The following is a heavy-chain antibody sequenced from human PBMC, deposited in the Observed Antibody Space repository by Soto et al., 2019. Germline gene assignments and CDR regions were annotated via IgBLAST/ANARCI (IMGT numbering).Heavy chain of an antibody. CDR3: GKGRSYCYYGVDV. CDR2: IGSRSATI. CDR1: GFAFSSYG. J-gene: IGHJ6*02. Sequence: GGSLRLSCAASGFAFSSYGMNWVRQAPGKGLEWVSYIGSRSATIYYADAVKGRFTISRDNSKSTLYLQMNSLRAEDTAVYYCGKGRSYCYYGVDVWGQGTTVTVSS. V-gene: IGHV3-48*01.